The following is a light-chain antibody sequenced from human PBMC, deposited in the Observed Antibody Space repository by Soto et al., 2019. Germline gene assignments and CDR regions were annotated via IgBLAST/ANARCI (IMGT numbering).Light chain of an antibody. CDR3: QQYNNWPPT. Sequence: ASVGDRVTITCRASQSIGYWLAWYQQKPGKAPNLLIYAASTLETGVPSRFSGSGSGTEFTLTISSLQSEDFAVYYCQQYNNWPPTFGQGTKVDIK. CDR2: AAS. V-gene: IGKV1-5*01. CDR1: QSIGYW. J-gene: IGKJ1*01.